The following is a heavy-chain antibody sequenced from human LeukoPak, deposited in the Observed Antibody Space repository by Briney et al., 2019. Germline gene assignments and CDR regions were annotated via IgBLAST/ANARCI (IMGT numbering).Heavy chain of an antibody. V-gene: IGHV3-23*01. CDR3: ARAWGSGVGDY. Sequence: GGTLRLSCAASGFTFSSYGMSWVRQAPGKGLEWVSAISGSGGSTYYADSVKGRFTISRDNSKNTLYLQMNSLRAEDTAVYYCARAWGSGVGDYWGQGTLVTVSS. CDR2: ISGSGGST. CDR1: GFTFSSYG. D-gene: IGHD3-16*01. J-gene: IGHJ4*02.